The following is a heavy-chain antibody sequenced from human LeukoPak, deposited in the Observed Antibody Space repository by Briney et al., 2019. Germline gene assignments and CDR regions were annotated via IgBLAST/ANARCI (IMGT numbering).Heavy chain of an antibody. CDR1: GYSISSGYY. CDR3: ARARSSYGYGDAFDI. V-gene: IGHV4-38-2*02. D-gene: IGHD5-18*01. Sequence: SETLSLTCSVSGYSISSGYYWGWVRQAPGKGLEWIGSIDRSGSTNYNPSLKSRVTISVDTSKNQFSLNVSSVTAADTAVYYCARARSSYGYGDAFDIWGQGTMVTVSS. J-gene: IGHJ3*02. CDR2: IDRSGST.